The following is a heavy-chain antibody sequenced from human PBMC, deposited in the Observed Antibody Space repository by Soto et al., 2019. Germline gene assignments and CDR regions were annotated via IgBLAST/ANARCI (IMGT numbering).Heavy chain of an antibody. J-gene: IGHJ5*02. D-gene: IGHD3-3*01. V-gene: IGHV4-31*03. Sequence: QVQLQESGPGLVKPSQTLSLTCTVSGGSISSGDYYWSWIRQHPGKGLEWIGYIYYSGSTYYNPSXTXRXXIAVDASKILFSLKLCSVTAADTAVYYWARGWSGSGQGFDPWGQGTRVTVSS. CDR1: GGSISSGDYY. CDR3: ARGWSGSGQGFDP. CDR2: IYYSGST.